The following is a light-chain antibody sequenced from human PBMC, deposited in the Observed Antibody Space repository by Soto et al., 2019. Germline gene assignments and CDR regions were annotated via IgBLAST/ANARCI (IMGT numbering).Light chain of an antibody. CDR2: VVR. CDR3: YSYTGSATVI. J-gene: IGLJ2*01. CDR1: TSDIGGYNY. V-gene: IGLV2-14*01. Sequence: QSVLTQPASVSGSPGQSITISCTGITSDIGGYNYVSWYQQYPGKAPKLIIYVVRNRPSGVSNRFSASKSGNTASLTISGLQPEDEAVYYCYSYTGSATVIFGGGTKLTVL.